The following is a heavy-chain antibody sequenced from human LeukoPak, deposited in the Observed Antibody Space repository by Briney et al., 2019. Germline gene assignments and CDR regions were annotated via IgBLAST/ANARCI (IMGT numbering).Heavy chain of an antibody. CDR1: GGSFTGYY. CDR3: AIERYFDWLYWFDP. Sequence: SETLSLTCAVYGGSFTGYYWSWIRQPPGKGLEWIGEINHSGSTNYNPSLKGRVTISVDMSKNQFSLKLSSVTAADTAVYYCAIERYFDWLYWFDPWGQGTLVTVSS. J-gene: IGHJ5*02. D-gene: IGHD3-9*01. V-gene: IGHV4-34*01. CDR2: INHSGST.